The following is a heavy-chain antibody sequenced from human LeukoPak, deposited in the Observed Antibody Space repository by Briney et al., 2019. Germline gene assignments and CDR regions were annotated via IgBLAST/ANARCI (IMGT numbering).Heavy chain of an antibody. CDR1: GFTFNSYG. CDR3: AKDPHMVAKYYFDS. V-gene: IGHV3-30*18. J-gene: IGHJ4*02. CDR2: TSYDGSNE. Sequence: PGGSLRLSCAASGFTFNSYGMHWVRQAPGRGLEWVAVTSYDGSNEYYADSVKGRYSISRGNSKSTLYLQMTSLRTEDTALYHCAKDPHMVAKYYFDSWGQGTLVTVSA. D-gene: IGHD2-21*01.